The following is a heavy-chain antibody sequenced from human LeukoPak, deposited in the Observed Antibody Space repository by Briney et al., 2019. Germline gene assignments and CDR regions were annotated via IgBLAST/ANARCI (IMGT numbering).Heavy chain of an antibody. CDR2: IGTAGDT. D-gene: IGHD3-10*01. CDR1: GFTFSSYD. J-gene: IGHJ4*02. V-gene: IGHV3-13*01. CDR3: AREAGRGSAYFDY. Sequence: GGSLRLSCAASGFTFSSYDMHWVRQATGKGLEWVSAIGTAGDTYYPGSVKGRFTISRDNSKNTLYLQMNSLRAEDTAVYYCAREAGRGSAYFDYWGQGTLVTVSS.